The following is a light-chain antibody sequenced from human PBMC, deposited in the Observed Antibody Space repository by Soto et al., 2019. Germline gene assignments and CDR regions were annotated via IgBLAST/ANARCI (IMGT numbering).Light chain of an antibody. CDR2: GAS. V-gene: IGKV3-20*01. CDR3: QQYGGSPKT. CDR1: QSVSKY. Sequence: EIVLTQSPGTLSLSPGEGATLSCRASQSVSKYLAWYQQKPGQAPRLLIYGASSRATGIPDSFSGSGPGTDFTLTISRLEPEDFAVYYCQQYGGSPKTFGQGTK. J-gene: IGKJ1*01.